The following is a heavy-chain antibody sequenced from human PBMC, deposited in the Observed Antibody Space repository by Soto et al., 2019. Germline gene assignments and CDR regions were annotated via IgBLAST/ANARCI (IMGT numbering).Heavy chain of an antibody. CDR1: GFTFSSYW. CDR3: ARDQYYDILTGPTFEYYGMDV. Sequence: GGSLRLSCAASGFTFSSYWMSWARQAPGKGLEWVANIKQDGSEKYYVDSVKGRFTISRDNAKNSLYLQMNSLRAEGTAVYYCARDQYYDILTGPTFEYYGMDVWGQGTTVTVSS. D-gene: IGHD3-9*01. V-gene: IGHV3-7*03. CDR2: IKQDGSEK. J-gene: IGHJ6*02.